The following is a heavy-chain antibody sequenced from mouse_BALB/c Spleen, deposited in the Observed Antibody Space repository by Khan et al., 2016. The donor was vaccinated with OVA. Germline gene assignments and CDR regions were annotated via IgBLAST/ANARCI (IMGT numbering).Heavy chain of an antibody. CDR2: INPTSGYT. CDR1: AYTFSIYW. Sequence: QVQLQESGAEQAKPGASVKMSCKTSAYTFSIYWMPWVKQRPGQGLEWIGYINPTSGYTEYNEKFKDKATLSADKSSSTAYMQLTSLTAEDSAVYCGARDRIDYWGQGTTLTVSS. CDR3: ARDRIDY. V-gene: IGHV1-7*01. J-gene: IGHJ2*01.